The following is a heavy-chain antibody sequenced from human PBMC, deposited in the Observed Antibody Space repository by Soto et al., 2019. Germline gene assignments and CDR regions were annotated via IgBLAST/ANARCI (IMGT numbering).Heavy chain of an antibody. CDR3: ARGVSLYQLPGGMDV. J-gene: IGHJ6*02. CDR2: INYSGST. V-gene: IGHV4-59*01. D-gene: IGHD2-2*01. CDR1: AGAISNDY. Sequence: QVQLQESGPGLVRPSETLSLTCTVSAGAISNDYWNWIRQPSGKGLEWIGYINYSGSTNYNPSLKSRVTISVDTSKNQFSLKLSSVTAADTAVYYCARGVSLYQLPGGMDVWGQGTTVTVSS.